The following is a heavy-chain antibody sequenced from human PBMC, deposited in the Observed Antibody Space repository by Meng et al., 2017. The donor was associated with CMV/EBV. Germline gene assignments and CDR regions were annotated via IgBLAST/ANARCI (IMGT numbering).Heavy chain of an antibody. V-gene: IGHV3-43D*03. CDR2: ISWDGRST. D-gene: IGHD3-10*01. J-gene: IGHJ4*02. Sequence: FDDYAMHWVRQAPGKGLEWVSLISWDGRSTYYADSVKGRFTISRDNSKTSLYLQMNSLSAEDTALYYCAKGRGTAYYYGSGSWGQFDYWGQGTLVTVSS. CDR1: FDDYA. CDR3: AKGRGTAYYYGSGSWGQFDY.